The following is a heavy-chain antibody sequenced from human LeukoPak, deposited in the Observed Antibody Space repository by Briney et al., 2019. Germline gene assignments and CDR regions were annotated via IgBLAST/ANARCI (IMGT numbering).Heavy chain of an antibody. CDR3: ARDLIAGSGYYSYFDY. Sequence: GRSLRLSCAASGFTFSSYGMHWVRQAPGKGLEWVAVIWYDGSNKYYADSVKGRFTISRDNSKDTLYLQMNSLRAEGTAVYYCARDLIAGSGYYSYFDYWGQGTLVTVSS. D-gene: IGHD3-10*01. CDR1: GFTFSSYG. V-gene: IGHV3-33*01. J-gene: IGHJ4*02. CDR2: IWYDGSNK.